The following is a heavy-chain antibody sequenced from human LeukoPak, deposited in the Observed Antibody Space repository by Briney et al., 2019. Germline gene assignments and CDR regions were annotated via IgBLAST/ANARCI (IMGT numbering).Heavy chain of an antibody. Sequence: ASVKVSCKASGYTFTSYYMHWVRQAPGQGLEWMGIINPSGGSTSYAQKFQGRVTMTRDTSTSTVYMELSSLRSEDTAVYYCARGDSSGYFPASRLFDYWGQGTLVTVSS. V-gene: IGHV1-46*01. CDR1: GYTFTSYY. CDR3: ARGDSSGYFPASRLFDY. D-gene: IGHD3-22*01. CDR2: INPSGGST. J-gene: IGHJ4*02.